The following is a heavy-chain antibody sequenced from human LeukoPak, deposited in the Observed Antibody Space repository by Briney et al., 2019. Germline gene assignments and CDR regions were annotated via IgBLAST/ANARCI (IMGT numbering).Heavy chain of an antibody. V-gene: IGHV4-4*07. CDR2: IYSSGST. D-gene: IGHD4-11*01. CDR1: GGSMSNYC. CDR3: ARGFHSNFFWFDP. J-gene: IGHJ5*02. Sequence: SETLSLTCSVSGGSMSNYCWRLIRQPAGKGLEWIGRIYSSGSTNYNPSLKSRVTMSIDTSKNQFSLKLSSVTAADTAVYYCARGFHSNFFWFDPWGQGTLVTVSS.